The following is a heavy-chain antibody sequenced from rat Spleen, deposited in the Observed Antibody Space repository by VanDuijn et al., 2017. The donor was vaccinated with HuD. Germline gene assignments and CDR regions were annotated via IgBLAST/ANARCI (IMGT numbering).Heavy chain of an antibody. CDR3: ATRGNNPFAY. D-gene: IGHD1-10*01. V-gene: IGHV5-17*01. CDR1: GFTFSDYG. Sequence: EVQLVESGGGLAQPGRSLKFSCTASGFTFSDYGMAWVRQAPGKGLEWVATITYDGSSTYYRDSVKGRFTLSRDDAKRTLFLQMDSLRSEDTATYYCATRGNNPFAYWGQGTLVTVSS. CDR2: ITYDGSST. J-gene: IGHJ3*01.